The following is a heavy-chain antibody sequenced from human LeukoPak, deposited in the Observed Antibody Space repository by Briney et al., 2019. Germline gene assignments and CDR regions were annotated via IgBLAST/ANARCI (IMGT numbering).Heavy chain of an antibody. Sequence: SVKVSCKASGFTFTSSAVQWVRQARGQRLEWIGWIVVGSGNTNYAQKFQERVTITRDMSTSTAYMELSSLRSEDTAVYYCAAVHKNYYGSGSYAPIFDYWGQGTLVTVSS. J-gene: IGHJ4*02. CDR3: AAVHKNYYGSGSYAPIFDY. CDR2: IVVGSGNT. V-gene: IGHV1-58*01. D-gene: IGHD3-10*01. CDR1: GFTFTSSA.